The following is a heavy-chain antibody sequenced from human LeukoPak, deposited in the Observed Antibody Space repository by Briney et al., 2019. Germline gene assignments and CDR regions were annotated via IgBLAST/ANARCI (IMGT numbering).Heavy chain of an antibody. J-gene: IGHJ4*02. D-gene: IGHD5-24*01. CDR1: GFTFSSDG. CDR3: ARDLDGYNSSPFYY. CDR2: IWYDGSNK. Sequence: GGSLRLSCSAAGFTFSSDGMHSVRQAPGKGLEWVAVIWYDGSNKYYADSVKGRFTTSRENSKNTLYLQMDSLRAEDTAVYYWARDLDGYNSSPFYYWGEGSLVTVSS. V-gene: IGHV3-33*01.